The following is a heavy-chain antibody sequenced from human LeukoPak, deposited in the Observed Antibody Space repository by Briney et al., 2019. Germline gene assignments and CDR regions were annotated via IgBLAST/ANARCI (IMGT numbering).Heavy chain of an antibody. CDR1: GFTFNRYG. CDR3: ARQMVEGPQNYYMDV. D-gene: IGHD2-15*01. J-gene: IGHJ6*03. V-gene: IGHV3-33*01. CDR2: TGSDGKKT. Sequence: PGGSLRLSCAASGFTFNRYGMHWVRQAPGKGLGWVAFTGSDGKKTFYGDSLNGRFTISRDNFEDTVFLQMNTMRAEDTAVYYCARQMVEGPQNYYMDVWGNGTTVTVSS.